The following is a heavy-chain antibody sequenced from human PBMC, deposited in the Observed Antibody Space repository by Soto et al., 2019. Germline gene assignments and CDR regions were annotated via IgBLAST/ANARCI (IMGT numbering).Heavy chain of an antibody. CDR2: ISGSDGGT. V-gene: IGHV3-23*01. CDR3: AKADYDILTGFYPTFDY. J-gene: IGHJ4*02. Sequence: EVQLLESGGGLAQPGGSLRLSCAASGFTFTRYAMSWVRQAPGKGLEWVSAISGSDGGTYYADSVKGRFTISRDNSQNTLYLLMHSLRAEDTALYYCAKADYDILTGFYPTFDYWGQGTLVTFSS. CDR1: GFTFTRYA. D-gene: IGHD3-9*01.